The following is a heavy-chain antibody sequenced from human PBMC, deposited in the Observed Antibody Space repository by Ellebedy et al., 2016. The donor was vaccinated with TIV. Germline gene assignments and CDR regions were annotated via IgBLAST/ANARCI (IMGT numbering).Heavy chain of an antibody. D-gene: IGHD1-1*01. J-gene: IGHJ4*02. CDR2: IGSSSSYI. V-gene: IGHV3-21*03. CDR1: GFTFSSYS. CDR3: ATPRANVY. Sequence: GESLKISCVVSGFTFSSYSMNWVRQAPGKGLEWVSSIGSSSSYIYYAASVKGRFTISRDNGKNALYLQMNSLRPADTAVYYCATPRANVYWGQGPLVTVSS.